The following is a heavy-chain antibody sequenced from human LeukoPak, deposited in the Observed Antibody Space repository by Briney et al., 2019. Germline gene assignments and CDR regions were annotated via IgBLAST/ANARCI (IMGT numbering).Heavy chain of an antibody. CDR2: INHSGST. CDR1: GGSISSYY. J-gene: IGHJ4*02. Sequence: SETLSLTCTVSGGSISSYYWSWIRQPPGKGLEWIGEINHSGSTNYYPSLKSRVTISVDTSKNQFSLKLSSVTAADTAVYYCASHIAAAGRYFDYWGQGTLVTVSS. D-gene: IGHD6-13*01. CDR3: ASHIAAAGRYFDY. V-gene: IGHV4-34*01.